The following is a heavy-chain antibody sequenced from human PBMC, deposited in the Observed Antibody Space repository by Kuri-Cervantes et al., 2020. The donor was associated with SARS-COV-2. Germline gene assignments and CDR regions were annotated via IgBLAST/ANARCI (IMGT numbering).Heavy chain of an antibody. Sequence: GGSLRLSCAASGFTFSNYWMSWVRQAPGKGLEWVANIKQDGSEEFYVDSVKGRFTVSRDNAKKSLFLQMNSLRAEDTAVYYCARASFDFWSGYYTGYFFDYWGQGTLVTVSS. CDR2: IKQDGSEE. CDR3: ARASFDFWSGYYTGYFFDY. V-gene: IGHV3-7*01. J-gene: IGHJ4*02. D-gene: IGHD3-3*01. CDR1: GFTFSNYW.